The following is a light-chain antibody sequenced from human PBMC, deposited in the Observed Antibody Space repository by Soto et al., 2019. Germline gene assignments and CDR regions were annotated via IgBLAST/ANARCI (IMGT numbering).Light chain of an antibody. CDR3: VLYMGSGISV. CDR1: AGSVSTTYS. V-gene: IGLV8-61*01. Sequence: QTVVTQEPSFSVSPGGTVTLTCALNAGSVSTTYSPSWYQQTPGQAPRTLIYGTNARSSGVPDRFSGSILGNKAALTITGAQADDESDYYCVLYMGSGISVFGGGTKLTVL. CDR2: GTN. J-gene: IGLJ2*01.